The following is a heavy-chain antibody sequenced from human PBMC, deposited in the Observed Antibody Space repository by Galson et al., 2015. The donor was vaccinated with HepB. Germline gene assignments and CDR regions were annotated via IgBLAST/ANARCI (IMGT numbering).Heavy chain of an antibody. D-gene: IGHD5-18*01. CDR1: GFTFSSYS. Sequence: SLRLSCAASGFTFSSYSMNWVRQAPGKGLEWVSSISSSSSYIYYADSVKGRFTISRDNAKNSLYLQMNSLRAEDTAVYYCARDRGTAMPGVFDYWGQGTLVTVSS. J-gene: IGHJ4*02. V-gene: IGHV3-21*01. CDR3: ARDRGTAMPGVFDY. CDR2: ISSSSSYI.